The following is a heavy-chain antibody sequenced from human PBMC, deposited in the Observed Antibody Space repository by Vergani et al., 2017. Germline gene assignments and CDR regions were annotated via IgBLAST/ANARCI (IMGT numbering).Heavy chain of an antibody. V-gene: IGHV3-9*02. J-gene: IGHJ5*02. CDR3: AKDLGTSSGGGWFDP. D-gene: IGHD6-6*01. CDR2: ICWNSNSI. CDR1: GFTSAGYA. Sequence: EVQMEESGGGLVLPGRSLRLSCVASGFTSAGYAMHWVRHAPGKGLEWVSGICWNSNSIGYAESVKGRVTISRDNAKNSLYLQMNSVRAEDTALYYCAKDLGTSSGGGWFDPWGQGTLVTVSS.